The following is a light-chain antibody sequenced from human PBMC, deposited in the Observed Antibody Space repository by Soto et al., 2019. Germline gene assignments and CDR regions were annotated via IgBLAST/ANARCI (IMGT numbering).Light chain of an antibody. CDR1: QSVSSY. Sequence: ESWLTQAPSTLSLSPGERATLSCRASQSVSSYLAWYQQKPGQAPRLLIYDASSLESGVPSRFSGSGSGTEFTLTISSLQPDDFATYYCQPYNDYWTFGQGTKVDIK. CDR3: QPYNDYWT. V-gene: IGKV3-11*01. CDR2: DAS. J-gene: IGKJ1*01.